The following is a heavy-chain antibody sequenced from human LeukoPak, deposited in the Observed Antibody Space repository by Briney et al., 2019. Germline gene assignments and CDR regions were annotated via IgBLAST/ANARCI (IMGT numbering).Heavy chain of an antibody. CDR3: TRGSRGRRDN. CDR2: MNPNSGNT. V-gene: IGHV1-8*01. CDR1: GYSFTFCD. J-gene: IGHJ4*02. Sequence: GASVKLSCTASGYSFTFCDINWVRHGTGPGLEWMGWMNPNSGNTGYGQSFQGRITMTRHISIETAYIGLSNLTSEDTAIDYCTRGSRGRRDNWGGGTLVTVSA.